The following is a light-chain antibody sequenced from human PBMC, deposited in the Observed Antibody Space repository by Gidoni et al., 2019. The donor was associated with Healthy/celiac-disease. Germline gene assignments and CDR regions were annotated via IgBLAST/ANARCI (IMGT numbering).Light chain of an antibody. CDR1: QGISSY. V-gene: IGKV1-8*01. Sequence: AIRMTTSTSSFSASTGDRVTITCRASQGISSYLAWYQQKPGKAPKLLIYAASTLQSGVPSRFSGSGSGTDFTLTISCLQSEDFATYYCQQYYSYPLTFGGGTKVEIK. J-gene: IGKJ4*01. CDR3: QQYYSYPLT. CDR2: AAS.